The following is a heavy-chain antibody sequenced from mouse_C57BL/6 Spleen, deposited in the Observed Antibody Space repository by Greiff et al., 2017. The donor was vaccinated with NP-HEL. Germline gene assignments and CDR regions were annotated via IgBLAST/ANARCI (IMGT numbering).Heavy chain of an antibody. J-gene: IGHJ4*01. D-gene: IGHD2-1*01. CDR1: GFTFSDYG. V-gene: IGHV5-17*01. Sequence: EVMLVESGGGLVKPGGSLKLSCAASGFTFSDYGMHWVRQAPEKGLEWVAYISSGSSTIYYADTVKGRFTISRDNAKNTLFLQMTSLRSEDTAMYYCARRLYGNYDDMDYWGKGTSVTVSS. CDR3: ARRLYGNYDDMDY. CDR2: ISSGSSTI.